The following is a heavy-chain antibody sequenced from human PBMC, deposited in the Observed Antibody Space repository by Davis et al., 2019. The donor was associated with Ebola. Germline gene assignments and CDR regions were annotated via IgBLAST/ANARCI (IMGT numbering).Heavy chain of an antibody. Sequence: MPGGSLRLSCSVSGVSITSYYWSWIRQPPGKGLEYIGYRHYTGSTNYNPSLKSRVTISTDASNKQFSLRLRSVTAADTAVYYCARLVALYDSSGYAYFDYWGQGALVTVSS. CDR2: RHYTGST. CDR3: ARLVALYDSSGYAYFDY. D-gene: IGHD3-22*01. V-gene: IGHV4-59*01. J-gene: IGHJ4*02. CDR1: GVSITSYY.